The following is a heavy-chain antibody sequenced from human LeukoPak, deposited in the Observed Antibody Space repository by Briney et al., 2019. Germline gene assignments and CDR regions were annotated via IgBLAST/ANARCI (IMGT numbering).Heavy chain of an antibody. CDR3: ARALYSSTCDAFDI. CDR2: ISDSAGTT. CDR1: GFTFSTYA. V-gene: IGHV3-23*01. D-gene: IGHD6-13*01. Sequence: GGSLRLSCAASGFTFSTYAMNWVRQAPGKGLEWVSVISDSAGTTFYADSVKGRFTISRDDAKNSLYLQMNSLRAEDTAVYYCARALYSSTCDAFDIWGQGTMVTVSS. J-gene: IGHJ3*02.